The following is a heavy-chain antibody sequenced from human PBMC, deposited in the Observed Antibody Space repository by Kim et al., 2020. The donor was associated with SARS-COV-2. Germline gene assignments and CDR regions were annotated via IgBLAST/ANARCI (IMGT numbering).Heavy chain of an antibody. D-gene: IGHD3-3*01. Sequence: GGSLRLSCAASGFTFSSYWMNWVRQAPGKGLEWVANIKQDGSEKYYVDSVKGRFTISRDNAKNSLYLQMNSLRAEDTAVYYCARAHDFWSGYYTVYFDYWGQGTLVTVSS. CDR2: IKQDGSEK. J-gene: IGHJ4*02. CDR1: GFTFSSYW. V-gene: IGHV3-7*01. CDR3: ARAHDFWSGYYTVYFDY.